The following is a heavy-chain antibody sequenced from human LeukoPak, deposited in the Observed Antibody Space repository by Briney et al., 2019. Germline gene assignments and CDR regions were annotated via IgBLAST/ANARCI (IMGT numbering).Heavy chain of an antibody. Sequence: GGSLRLSCAPSGFTFDNFAMTWVRPAPGKGLEWVSEITGSGGSTYYADSVKGRFTISRDNSKNTLYLQMNSLRAEDTAIYYCARELFDFDYWGQGTLVTVSS. D-gene: IGHD3-10*01. CDR1: GFTFDNFA. V-gene: IGHV3-23*01. J-gene: IGHJ4*02. CDR2: ITGSGGST. CDR3: ARELFDFDY.